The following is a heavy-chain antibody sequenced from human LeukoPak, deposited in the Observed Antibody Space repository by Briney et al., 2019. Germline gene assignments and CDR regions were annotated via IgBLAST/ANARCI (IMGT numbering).Heavy chain of an antibody. V-gene: IGHV1-2*02. Sequence: AASLKVSCEASGYTFTGYNMHWVRQAPGQGLEWMGWINPNSGGTNYAQSFQGRVTMTTDTSISTAYMELSRLRSDNTAVYYCARAFSRVASFDNWGQGTLVTVSS. CDR3: ARAFSRVASFDN. D-gene: IGHD5-12*01. CDR2: INPNSGGT. CDR1: GYTFTGYN. J-gene: IGHJ4*02.